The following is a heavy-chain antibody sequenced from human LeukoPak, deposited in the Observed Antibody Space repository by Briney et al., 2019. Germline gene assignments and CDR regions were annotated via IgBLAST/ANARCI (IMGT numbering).Heavy chain of an antibody. J-gene: IGHJ4*02. CDR1: GGSFSGYY. Sequence: KPSETLFLTCAVYGGSFSGYYWNWIRQSPGKGLEWIGEINHSGSTNYNPSLKSRVTISLDTSNNQFSLKLSSVTAADTAVYYCARRPTGIDYWGQGTLVTVSS. CDR3: ARRPTGIDY. CDR2: INHSGST. V-gene: IGHV4-34*01. D-gene: IGHD4-17*01.